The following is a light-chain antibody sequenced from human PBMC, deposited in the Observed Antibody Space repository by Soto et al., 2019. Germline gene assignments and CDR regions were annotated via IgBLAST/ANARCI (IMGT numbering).Light chain of an antibody. CDR3: HSYDSSLTALVI. Sequence: QSVLTQPPSVSGAPGQGVTISCTGSSSNIGAGYDVHWYQQLPGTAPKFLIYGNSNRPSGVPDRFSGSKSGTSASLAITGLQAEDEALYYCHSYDSSLTALVIFGGGTKLTVL. J-gene: IGLJ2*01. CDR2: GNS. CDR1: SSNIGAGYD. V-gene: IGLV1-40*01.